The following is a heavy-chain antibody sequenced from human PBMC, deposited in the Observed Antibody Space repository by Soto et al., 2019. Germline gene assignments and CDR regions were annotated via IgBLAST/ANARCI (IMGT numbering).Heavy chain of an antibody. V-gene: IGHV5-51*01. CDR1: GYSFTSYW. Sequence: GESLKISCKGSGYSFTSYWIGWVRQMPGKGLEWMGIIYPGDSDTRYSPSFQGQVTISADKSISTAYLQWSSLKASDTAMYYCARCGSSSSDAYHYMYVWGKGTTVTISS. CDR2: IYPGDSDT. J-gene: IGHJ6*03. CDR3: ARCGSSSSDAYHYMYV. D-gene: IGHD6-6*01.